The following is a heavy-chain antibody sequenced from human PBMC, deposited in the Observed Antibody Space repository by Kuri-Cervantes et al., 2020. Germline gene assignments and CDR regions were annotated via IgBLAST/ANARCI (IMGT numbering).Heavy chain of an antibody. CDR2: ISYDGSNK. D-gene: IGHD6-19*01. CDR3: AKVEGGGWEDAFDI. Sequence: GESLKISCAASGFTFSSYAMHWVRQAPGKGLEWVAVISYDGSNKYYADSVKGRFTISRDNSKNTLYLQMNSLRAGDTAVYYCAKVEGGGWEDAFDIWGQGTMVTVSS. CDR1: GFTFSSYA. J-gene: IGHJ3*02. V-gene: IGHV3-30-3*01.